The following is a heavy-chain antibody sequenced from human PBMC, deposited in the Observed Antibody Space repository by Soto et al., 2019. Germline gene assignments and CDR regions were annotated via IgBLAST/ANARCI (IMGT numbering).Heavy chain of an antibody. J-gene: IGHJ4*02. CDR1: GGSISSGGYY. D-gene: IGHD3-22*01. CDR2: IYYSGST. Sequence: SETLSLTCTVSGGSISSGGYYWSWIRQHPGKGLEWIGYIYYSGSTYYNPSLKSRVTISVDTSKNQFSLKLSSVTAADTAVYYCARGTFYGSSGYDFDYWGQGTLVTVSS. V-gene: IGHV4-31*03. CDR3: ARGTFYGSSGYDFDY.